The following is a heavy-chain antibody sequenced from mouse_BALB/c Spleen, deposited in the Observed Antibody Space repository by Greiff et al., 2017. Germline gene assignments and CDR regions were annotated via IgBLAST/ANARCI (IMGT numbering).Heavy chain of an antibody. CDR1: GFTFSSFG. CDR3: ALTGTGYAMDY. V-gene: IGHV5-17*02. D-gene: IGHD4-1*01. Sequence: EVKLVESGGGLVQPGGSRKLSCAASGFTFSSFGMHWVRQAPEKGLEWVAYISSGSSTIYYADTVKGRFTISRDNPKNTLFLQMTSLRSEDTAMYYCALTGTGYAMDYWGQGTSVTVSS. J-gene: IGHJ4*01. CDR2: ISSGSSTI.